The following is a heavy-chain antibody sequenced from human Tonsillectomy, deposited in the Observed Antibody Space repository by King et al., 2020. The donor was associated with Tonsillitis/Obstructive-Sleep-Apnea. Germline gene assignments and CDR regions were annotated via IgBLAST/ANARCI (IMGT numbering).Heavy chain of an antibody. D-gene: IGHD3-22*01. V-gene: IGHV4-39*01. CDR2: IYYSGRT. CDR3: ARHGASSYYDNNGYYPFFDC. CDR1: GGSISSSSYY. Sequence: LQLQESGPGLVKPSETLSLTCTVSGGSISSSSYYWGWIRQPPGKGLEWIGSIYYSGRTYYNPSLKSRLAVSVDTSKKQFSLKLSSVTAADTAVYYCARHGASSYYDNNGYYPFFDCWGQGTLVTVSS. J-gene: IGHJ4*02.